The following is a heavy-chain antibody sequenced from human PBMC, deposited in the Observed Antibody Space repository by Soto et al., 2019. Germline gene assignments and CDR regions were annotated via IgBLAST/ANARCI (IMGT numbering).Heavy chain of an antibody. Sequence: SETLSLTCAVYGGSFSDDYWSWIRQPPGKGLEWIGEINHSGSANYNPSLKSRVTISVDTSKNQFSLKLSSVTAADTAVYYCARAGCSSTTCYLYFDCWGQGSLVTVSS. J-gene: IGHJ4*02. D-gene: IGHD2-2*01. CDR3: ARAGCSSTTCYLYFDC. CDR2: INHSGSA. V-gene: IGHV4-34*01. CDR1: GGSFSDDY.